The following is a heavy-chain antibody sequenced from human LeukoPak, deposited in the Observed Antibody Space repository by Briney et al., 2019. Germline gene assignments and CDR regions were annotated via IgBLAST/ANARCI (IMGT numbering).Heavy chain of an antibody. CDR1: GYTFTTFE. Sequence: GASGKVSCKASGYTFTTFEISWVRQAPGQGLEWMGWVNPNSGDTGYAQQFQGRVNLTRNTAIATAYMELSSLKSEDTAVYYCARVDTGLTYWGQGTLIIVSS. J-gene: IGHJ4*02. V-gene: IGHV1-8*02. D-gene: IGHD2-8*02. CDR2: VNPNSGDT. CDR3: ARVDTGLTY.